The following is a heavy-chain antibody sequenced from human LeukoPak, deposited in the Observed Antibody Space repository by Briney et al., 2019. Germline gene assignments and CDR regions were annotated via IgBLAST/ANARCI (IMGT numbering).Heavy chain of an antibody. CDR1: GFTFSTYS. V-gene: IGHV3-7*01. CDR2: IKQDGSEK. CDR3: ARGSTGTFFDY. Sequence: GGSLRLSCAASGFTFSTYSINWVRQAPGKGLEWVANIKQDGSEKYYVDSVKGRFTISRDNAKNSLYLQMNSLRAEDTAVYYCARGSTGTFFDYWGQGTLVTVSS. J-gene: IGHJ4*02. D-gene: IGHD4-17*01.